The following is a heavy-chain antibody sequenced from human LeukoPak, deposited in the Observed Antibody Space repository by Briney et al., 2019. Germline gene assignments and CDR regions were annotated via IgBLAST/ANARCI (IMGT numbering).Heavy chain of an antibody. J-gene: IGHJ4*02. Sequence: GALRLSCAASGFTFSSYAMSWVRQAPGKGLEWVSAISGSGGSTYYADSVKGRFTISRDNSKNTLYLQMNSLRAEDTAVYYCAREEVGATTKYFDYWGQGTLVTVSS. V-gene: IGHV3-23*01. CDR1: GFTFSSYA. CDR2: ISGSGGST. CDR3: AREEVGATTKYFDY. D-gene: IGHD1-26*01.